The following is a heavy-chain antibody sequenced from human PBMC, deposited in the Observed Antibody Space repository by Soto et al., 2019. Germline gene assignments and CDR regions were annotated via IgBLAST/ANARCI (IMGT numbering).Heavy chain of an antibody. CDR2: ISSSSSYI. V-gene: IGHV3-21*01. CDR1: GFTFSSYS. D-gene: IGHD3-9*01. CDR3: ARAAVLRYFDWLSQAFDY. Sequence: EVQLVESGGGLVKPGGSLRLSCAASGFTFSSYSMNWVRQAPGKGLEWVSSISSSSSYIYYADSVKGRFTISRDNAKNSLYLQMNSLRAEDTAVYYCARAAVLRYFDWLSQAFDYWGQGTLVTVSS. J-gene: IGHJ4*02.